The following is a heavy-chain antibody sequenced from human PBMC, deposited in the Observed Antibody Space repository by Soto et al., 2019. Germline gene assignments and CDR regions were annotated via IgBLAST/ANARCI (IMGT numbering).Heavy chain of an antibody. D-gene: IGHD6-13*01. CDR3: ARGGYSSSWYDHYYYYMDV. V-gene: IGHV4-59*01. CDR1: GGSISSYC. J-gene: IGHJ6*03. Sequence: PLEILSLTCTVSGGSISSYCWSWIRQPPGKGLEWIGYIYYSGGTNYNPSLRSRVTISVDTSKNQFSLKLSSETAADTAVYYCARGGYSSSWYDHYYYYMDVWGKGTTVTVSS. CDR2: IYYSGGT.